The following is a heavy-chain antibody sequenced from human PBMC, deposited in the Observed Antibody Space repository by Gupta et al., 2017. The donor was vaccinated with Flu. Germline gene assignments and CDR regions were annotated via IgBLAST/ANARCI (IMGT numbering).Heavy chain of an antibody. D-gene: IGHD1-26*01. Sequence: GYIFTSYYMHWVRQAPGQGLEWMGAINPSGGSTSYAQRFQGRITMTRDTSTSTVYMELSSLRSEDTAVYYCAREGSGSYGYWGQGTLVTVSS. CDR2: INPSGGST. J-gene: IGHJ4*02. CDR1: GYIFTSYY. V-gene: IGHV1-46*01. CDR3: AREGSGSYGY.